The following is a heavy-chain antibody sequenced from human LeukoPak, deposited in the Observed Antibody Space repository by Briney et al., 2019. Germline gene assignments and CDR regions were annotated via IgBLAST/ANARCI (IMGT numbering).Heavy chain of an antibody. Sequence: GGSLRLSCAASGFTFSSYAMSWVRQASGKGLEWVSAISGSGGSTYYADSVKGRFTISRDNSKNTLYLQMNSLRAEDTAVYYCAKHSLYSSSWYSGFAFDIWGQGTMVTVSS. CDR2: ISGSGGST. CDR3: AKHSLYSSSWYSGFAFDI. J-gene: IGHJ3*02. V-gene: IGHV3-23*01. D-gene: IGHD6-13*01. CDR1: GFTFSSYA.